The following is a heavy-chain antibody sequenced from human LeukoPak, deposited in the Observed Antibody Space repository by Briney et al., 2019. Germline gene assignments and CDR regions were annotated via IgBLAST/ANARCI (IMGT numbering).Heavy chain of an antibody. J-gene: IGHJ4*02. V-gene: IGHV3-33*01. CDR2: IWYDGSNK. CDR1: GFTFSSYG. D-gene: IGHD6-13*01. CDR3: ARDQSPVAAAGLDY. Sequence: GGSLRLSCAASGFTFSSYGMHWVRQAPGKGLERVAVIWYDGSNKYYADSVKGRFTISRDNSKNTLYLQMNSLRAEDTAVYYCARDQSPVAAAGLDYWGQGTLVTVSS.